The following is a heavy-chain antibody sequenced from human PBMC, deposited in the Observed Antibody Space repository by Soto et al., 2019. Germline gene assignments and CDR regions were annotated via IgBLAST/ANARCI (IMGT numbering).Heavy chain of an antibody. V-gene: IGHV4-31*03. J-gene: IGHJ5*02. CDR2: IYYSGST. Sequence: PSETLSLTCTVSGGSISSGGYYWSWIRQHLGKGLEWIGYIYYSGSTYYNPSLKSRVTISVDTSKNQFSLKLSSVTAADTAVYYCARGEVWSSSSHWFDPWGQGTLVTVSS. D-gene: IGHD6-6*01. CDR3: ARGEVWSSSSHWFDP. CDR1: GGSISSGGYY.